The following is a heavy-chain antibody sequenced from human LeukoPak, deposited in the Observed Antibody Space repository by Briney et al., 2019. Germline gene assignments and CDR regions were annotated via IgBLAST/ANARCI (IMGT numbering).Heavy chain of an antibody. J-gene: IGHJ4*02. V-gene: IGHV3-23*01. CDR3: AKSPVSSCRGSFCYPFDY. CDR2: ISGRGDST. CDR1: GFTFYTYA. D-gene: IGHD2-15*01. Sequence: GGSLRLSCAASGFTFYTYAMSWVRQAPGKGLEWASAISGRGDSTNYADSVKGRFTISRDNSKNTLYLQMNSLGAEDTAVYFCAKSPVSSCRGSFCYPFDYWGQGNLVTVSS.